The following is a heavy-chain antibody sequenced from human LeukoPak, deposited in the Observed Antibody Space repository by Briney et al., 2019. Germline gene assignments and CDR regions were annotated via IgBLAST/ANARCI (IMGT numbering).Heavy chain of an antibody. V-gene: IGHV4-59*12. D-gene: IGHD5-12*01. Sequence: SETLSLTCTVSAGSISNYYWSWIRQPPGQGLEWIANIYYSGTTYYNPSLKSRVTISIDTSKNQFSLTLSSVTAADTALYYCARAGIVATIKCFDYWGQGTLVTVSS. CDR2: IYYSGTT. CDR1: AGSISNYY. J-gene: IGHJ4*02. CDR3: ARAGIVATIKCFDY.